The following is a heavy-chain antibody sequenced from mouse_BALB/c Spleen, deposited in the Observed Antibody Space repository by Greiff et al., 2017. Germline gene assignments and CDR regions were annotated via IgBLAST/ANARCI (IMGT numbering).Heavy chain of an antibody. J-gene: IGHJ2*01. CDR1: GFTFTDYY. V-gene: IGHV7-3*02. D-gene: IGHD1-2*01. CDR2: IRNTANGYTT. CDR3: ARVSRLLFDY. Sequence: EVKLMESGGGLVQPGGSLRLSCATSGFTFTDYYMSWVRQPPGKALEWLGFIRNTANGYTTEYSASVKGRFTISRDNSQSILYLQMNTLRAEDSATYYCARVSRLLFDYGGQGTTRTVAS.